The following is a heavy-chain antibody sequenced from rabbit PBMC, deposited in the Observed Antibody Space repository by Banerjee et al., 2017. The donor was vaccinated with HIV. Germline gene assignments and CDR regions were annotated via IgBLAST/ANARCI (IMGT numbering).Heavy chain of an antibody. D-gene: IGHD6-1*01. J-gene: IGHJ6*01. CDR2: INAITGKA. V-gene: IGHV1S45*01. Sequence: QQQLVESGGGLVKPGASLTLTCKASGFDFSNKAVMCWVRQAPGKGLEWIACINAITGKAVYANWAKGRPTFSKTSSTTVTLQMTSLTAADTATYFCARGIVYGFAGDTYPPYGMDLWGPGTLVTVS. CDR3: ARGIVYGFAGDTYPPYGMDL. CDR1: GFDFSNKAV.